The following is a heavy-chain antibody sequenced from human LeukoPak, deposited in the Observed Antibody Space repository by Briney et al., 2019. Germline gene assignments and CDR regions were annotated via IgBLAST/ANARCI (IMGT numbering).Heavy chain of an antibody. Sequence: SVKVSCKASGGTFSSYAISWVRQAPGQGLEWMGGIIPIFGTANYAQKFQGRVTITADESTSTAYMELSGLRSEDTAVYYCGKGRAQYDYYYSYMDVWGKGTTVTVSS. D-gene: IGHD1-26*01. CDR3: GKGRAQYDYYYSYMDV. V-gene: IGHV1-69*01. J-gene: IGHJ6*03. CDR2: IIPIFGTA. CDR1: GGTFSSYA.